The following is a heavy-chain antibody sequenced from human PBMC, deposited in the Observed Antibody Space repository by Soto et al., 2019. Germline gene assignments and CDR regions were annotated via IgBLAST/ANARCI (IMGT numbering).Heavy chain of an antibody. CDR1: GFTFSSYS. CDR3: ARDYPVPAAMTPSDYYGMDV. J-gene: IGHJ6*02. Sequence: PGGSLRLSCAASGFTFSSYSMNWVRQAPGKGLEWVSSISSSSSYIYYADSVKGRFTISRDNAKNSLYLQMNSLRAEDTAVYYCARDYPVPAAMTPSDYYGMDVWGQGTTVTDSS. D-gene: IGHD2-2*01. V-gene: IGHV3-21*01. CDR2: ISSSSSYI.